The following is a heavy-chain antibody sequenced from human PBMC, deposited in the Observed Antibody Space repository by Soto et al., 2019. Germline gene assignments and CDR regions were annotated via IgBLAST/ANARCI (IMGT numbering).Heavy chain of an antibody. CDR1: GFTFSAFA. J-gene: IGHJ4*02. CDR3: ATPTSSPYLAY. V-gene: IGHV3-30-3*01. Sequence: ALSLSCAASGFTFSAFALHWVRQAPGKGLEWVAVISYDGNNKFYADSVKGRFTISRDNSKKTLHLQMNGLRPEDMGVYYCATPTSSPYLAYWGQGTPVTVSS. CDR2: ISYDGNNK. D-gene: IGHD2-2*01.